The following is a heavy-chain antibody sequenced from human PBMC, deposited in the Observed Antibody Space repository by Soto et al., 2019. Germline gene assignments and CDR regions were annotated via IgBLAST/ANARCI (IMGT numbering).Heavy chain of an antibody. CDR1: GFTVSSNY. J-gene: IGHJ4*02. CDR3: VRGSQYDILTAYHAFDS. Sequence: PGGSLRLSCAASGFTVSSNYMSWVRQAPGKGLVWVSRINTDGSVAMYVDSVKGRFTISGDNAKNTLYLHMNSLRAEDTAVYYCVRGSQYDILTAYHAFDSWGQGTLVTVSS. V-gene: IGHV3-74*03. CDR2: INTDGSVA. D-gene: IGHD3-9*01.